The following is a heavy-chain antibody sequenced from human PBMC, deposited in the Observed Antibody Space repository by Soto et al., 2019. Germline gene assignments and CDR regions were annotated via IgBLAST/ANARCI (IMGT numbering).Heavy chain of an antibody. D-gene: IGHD3-10*01. CDR2: IYYSGST. CDR3: ARLMVRGVRRFDY. V-gene: IGHV4-39*01. J-gene: IGHJ4*02. Sequence: SETLSLTCTVSGGSISSSSYYWGWIRQPPGKGLEWIGSIYYSGSTYYNPSLKSRVTISVDTSKNQFSLKLSSVTAADTAVYYCARLMVRGVRRFDYWGQGTLVTVSS. CDR1: GGSISSSSYY.